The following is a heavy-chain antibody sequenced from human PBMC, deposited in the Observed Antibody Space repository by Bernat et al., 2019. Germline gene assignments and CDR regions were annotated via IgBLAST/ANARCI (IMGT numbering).Heavy chain of an antibody. V-gene: IGHV3-30-3*01. CDR1: GFTFSSHN. D-gene: IGHD5-18*01. CDR3: AGDLGYTYGHPFDY. CDR2: IFYDGSNK. Sequence: QVQLVESGGGVVQPGTSLRLSCAASGFTFSSHNMHWIRQAPGRGVEWVALIFYDGSNKYYADSVKGRFTISRDNSENTVYLQMNSLRVEDTAVYYCAGDLGYTYGHPFDYWGQGTLVTVSS. J-gene: IGHJ4*02.